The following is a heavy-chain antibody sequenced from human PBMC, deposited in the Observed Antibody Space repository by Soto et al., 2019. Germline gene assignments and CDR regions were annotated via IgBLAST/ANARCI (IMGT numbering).Heavy chain of an antibody. CDR3: ARSYSSGWEFDY. CDR1: GFTFSKYS. D-gene: IGHD6-19*01. V-gene: IGHV3-48*04. Sequence: PGGSLRLSCEGTGFTFSKYSLNWVRQAPGKGLEWIAYISSSSNSVDYADSVKGRFTVSRDNAQNSLSLKLNSLRVEDTAVYYCARSYSSGWEFDYWGQGTQVTVSS. J-gene: IGHJ4*02. CDR2: ISSSSNSV.